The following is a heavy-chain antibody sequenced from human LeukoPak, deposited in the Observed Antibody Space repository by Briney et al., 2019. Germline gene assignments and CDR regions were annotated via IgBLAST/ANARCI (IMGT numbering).Heavy chain of an antibody. Sequence: PSETLSLTCAVYGGSFSGYYWSWIRQPPGKGLEWIGEISHSGSTNYNPSLKSRVTISVDTSKNQFSLKLSSVTAADTAVYYCARGLKPPPNIAARRGTRYYYYMDVWGKGTTVTVSS. D-gene: IGHD6-6*01. CDR3: ARGLKPPPNIAARRGTRYYYYMDV. V-gene: IGHV4-34*01. CDR1: GGSFSGYY. J-gene: IGHJ6*03. CDR2: ISHSGST.